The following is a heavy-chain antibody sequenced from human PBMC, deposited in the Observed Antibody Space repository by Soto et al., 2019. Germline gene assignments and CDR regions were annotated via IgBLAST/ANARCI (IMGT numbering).Heavy chain of an antibody. V-gene: IGHV1-18*01. CDR1: GYTFTSYG. D-gene: IGHD3-10*01. Sequence: QVRLVQSGGEGKKPGASVKVSCKASGYTFTSYGISWVRQAPGQGLEWMGWISAYNGNTNYAQKLQGRVTMTTDTSTSTAYMELRSLRSDDTAVYYCAAYGSGENYYGMDVWGQGTTVTVSS. J-gene: IGHJ6*02. CDR3: AAYGSGENYYGMDV. CDR2: ISAYNGNT.